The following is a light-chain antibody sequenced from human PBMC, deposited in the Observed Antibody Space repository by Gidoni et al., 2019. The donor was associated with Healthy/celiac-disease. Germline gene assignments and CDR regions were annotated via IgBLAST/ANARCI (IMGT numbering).Light chain of an antibody. CDR1: QSVSSSY. J-gene: IGKJ2*04. Sequence: EIVLTQSPGTLSLSAGETATLSCRASQSVSSSYLAWYQQKPGQAPRLLIYGASSRATGIPDRFSGSGSGTDFTLTISRLEPEDFAVYYCQQYGSSPCSFGQGTKLEIK. CDR2: GAS. V-gene: IGKV3-20*01. CDR3: QQYGSSPCS.